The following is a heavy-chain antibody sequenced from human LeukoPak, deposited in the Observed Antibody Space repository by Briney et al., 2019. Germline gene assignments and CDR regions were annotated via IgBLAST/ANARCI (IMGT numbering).Heavy chain of an antibody. D-gene: IGHD6-6*01. J-gene: IGHJ4*02. V-gene: IGHV3-74*03. Sequence: GGSLRLSCAASGFTFSSYWMHWVRQAPGKGLVWVSRINSDGSSTKYADSVKGRFTMSRDNAKNTLYLQMNSLRAEDTALYYCVRRQTSTSGFDHWGQGTLVTVSP. CDR3: VRRQTSTSGFDH. CDR2: INSDGSST. CDR1: GFTFSSYW.